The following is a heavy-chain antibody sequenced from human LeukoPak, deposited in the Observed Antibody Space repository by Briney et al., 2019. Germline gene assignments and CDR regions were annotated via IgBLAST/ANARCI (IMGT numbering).Heavy chain of an antibody. V-gene: IGHV4-59*01. J-gene: IGHJ3*02. D-gene: IGHD2-15*01. CDR3: ARSAANGAFDI. CDR2: IYYSGST. Sequence: PSETLSLTCTVSGGSISSYYWSWIRQPPGKGLEWIGYIYYSGSTNYSPSLKSRVTISVDTSKNQFSLKLSSVTAADTAVYYCARSAANGAFDIWGQGTMVTVSS. CDR1: GGSISSYY.